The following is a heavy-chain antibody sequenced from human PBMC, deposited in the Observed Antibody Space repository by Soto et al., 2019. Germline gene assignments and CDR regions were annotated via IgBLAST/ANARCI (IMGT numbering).Heavy chain of an antibody. V-gene: IGHV1-69*13. CDR3: ARSLPYDFWSGSYLVFDY. CDR1: GGTFSSYA. CDR2: IIPIFGTA. J-gene: IGHJ4*02. D-gene: IGHD3-3*01. Sequence: SVKVSCKASGGTFSSYAISWVRQAPGHGLEWMGGIIPIFGTANYAQKFQGRVTITADESTSTAYMELSSLRSDDTAVYYCARSLPYDFWSGSYLVFDYWGQGTLVTVSS.